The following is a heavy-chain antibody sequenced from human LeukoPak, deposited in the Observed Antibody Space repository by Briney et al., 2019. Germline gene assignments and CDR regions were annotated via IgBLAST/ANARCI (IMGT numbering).Heavy chain of an antibody. CDR3: TGALLWFGELSNYYYYYGMDV. D-gene: IGHD3-10*01. CDR2: IRSKANSYAT. CDR1: GFTFSGSA. V-gene: IGHV3-73*01. Sequence: GGSLRLSCAASGFTFSGSAMHWVGQASGKGLEWVGRIRSKANSYATAYAASVKGRFTISRDDSKNTAYLQMNSLKTEDTAVYYCTGALLWFGELSNYYYYYGMDVRGKGTTVTVSS. J-gene: IGHJ6*04.